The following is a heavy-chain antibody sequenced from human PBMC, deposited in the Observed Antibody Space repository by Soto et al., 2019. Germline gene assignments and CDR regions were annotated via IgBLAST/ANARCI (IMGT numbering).Heavy chain of an antibody. CDR1: GYTFNSYY. CDR3: AREGKVDTAMAIVPDY. Sequence: GASLKVSCKASGYTFNSYYMHWVRQAPGQGLEWMGIINPSDGSTSYAQKFQGRVNMTRDTSTSTVYMELSSLRSEDTAVYYCAREGKVDTAMAIVPDYWGQGTLVTVSS. J-gene: IGHJ4*02. CDR2: INPSDGST. V-gene: IGHV1-46*02. D-gene: IGHD5-18*01.